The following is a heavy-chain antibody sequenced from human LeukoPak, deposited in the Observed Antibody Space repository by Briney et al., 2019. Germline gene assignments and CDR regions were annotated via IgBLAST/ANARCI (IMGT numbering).Heavy chain of an antibody. V-gene: IGHV3-23*01. CDR3: AKVSRYYGSGSYYRDGEFDY. D-gene: IGHD3-10*01. J-gene: IGHJ4*02. CDR2: ISGSGGST. Sequence: PGGSLRLSCAASGFTFSSYEMTWVRQAPGKGLEWVSAISGSGGSTYYADSVKGRFTISRDNSKNTLYLQMNTLRAEDTAVYYCAKVSRYYGSGSYYRDGEFDYWGQGTLVTVSS. CDR1: GFTFSSYE.